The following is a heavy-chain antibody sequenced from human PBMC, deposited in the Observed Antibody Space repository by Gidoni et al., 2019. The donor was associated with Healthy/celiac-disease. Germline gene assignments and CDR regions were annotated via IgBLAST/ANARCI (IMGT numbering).Heavy chain of an antibody. J-gene: IGHJ3*02. V-gene: IGHV4-59*07. D-gene: IGHD6-19*01. Sequence: QVQPQESGPGLVKPSDTLSFPCPVSGGSISRYYWSWIRQPPGKGLEWIGYIYYRGRTHYNPSLKSRVTISVDTSKNQFSLKLSSVTAAETAVYYCARGSLYSSGWFDAFDIWGQGTMVTVSS. CDR3: ARGSLYSSGWFDAFDI. CDR1: GGSISRYY. CDR2: IYYRGRT.